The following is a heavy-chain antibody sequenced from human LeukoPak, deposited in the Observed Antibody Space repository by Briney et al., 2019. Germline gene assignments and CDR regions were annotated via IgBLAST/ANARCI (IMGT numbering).Heavy chain of an antibody. CDR3: ARKALLGNRFDP. D-gene: IGHD2-21*01. CDR2: IFTSGST. Sequence: SETLSLTCTVSGDSISTYYWSWIRQPAGKGLEWIGRIFTSGSTNYNPSLKSRVTMSLDTSKNQFSLKLSSVTAADTAVYYCARKALLGNRFDPWGQGALVTVSS. J-gene: IGHJ5*02. CDR1: GDSISTYY. V-gene: IGHV4-4*07.